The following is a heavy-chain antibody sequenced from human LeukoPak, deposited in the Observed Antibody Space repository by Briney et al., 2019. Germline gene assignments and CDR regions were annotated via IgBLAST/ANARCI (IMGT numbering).Heavy chain of an antibody. CDR3: AKLTT. Sequence: GGSLRLSCAASGFTVSSNYMSWVRQAPGKGLEWVSLIYSGGGTYYADSVKGRFTISRDNFNNTMYLQMNSLRAEDTAVYYCAKLTTWGQGTLVTVSS. CDR1: GFTVSSNY. CDR2: IYSGGGT. V-gene: IGHV3-66*01. J-gene: IGHJ5*02. D-gene: IGHD3-9*01.